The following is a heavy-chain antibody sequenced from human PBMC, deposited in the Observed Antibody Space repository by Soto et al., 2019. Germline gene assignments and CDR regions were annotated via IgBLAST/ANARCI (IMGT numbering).Heavy chain of an antibody. Sequence: GASVKVSCKASGYTFTSYDINWVRQATGQGLEWMGWMNPNSGNTGYAQKFQGRVTMTRNTSISTAYMELSSPRSEDTAVYYCARASSIAARRRCFDPWGQGTLVTVSS. CDR1: GYTFTSYD. V-gene: IGHV1-8*01. D-gene: IGHD6-6*01. J-gene: IGHJ5*02. CDR2: MNPNSGNT. CDR3: ARASSIAARRRCFDP.